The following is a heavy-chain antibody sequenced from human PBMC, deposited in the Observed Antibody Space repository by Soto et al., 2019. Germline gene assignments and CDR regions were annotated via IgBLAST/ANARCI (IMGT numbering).Heavy chain of an antibody. CDR2: ISSSSSYI. J-gene: IGHJ6*03. CDR1: GFTFSSYS. V-gene: IGHV3-21*01. CDR3: VRVAYCSGGSCYSYYYMDV. D-gene: IGHD2-15*01. Sequence: EVQLVESGGGLVKPGGSLRLSCAASGFTFSSYSMNWVRQAPGKGLEWVSSISSSSSYIYYADSVKGRFTISRDNAKNLLYLQMNSLRAEDTAVYYWVRVAYCSGGSCYSYYYMDVWGKGTTVTVSS.